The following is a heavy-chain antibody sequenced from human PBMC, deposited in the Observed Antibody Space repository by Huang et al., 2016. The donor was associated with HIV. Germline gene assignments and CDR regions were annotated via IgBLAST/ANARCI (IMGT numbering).Heavy chain of an antibody. CDR2: IKQDGSEK. CDR1: GLTFSSYW. Sequence: EVQLVESGGGLVQPGGSLRLSCAASGLTFSSYWMSWVRQAPGKGLEWVANIKQDGSEKYYVDSVKGRFTISRDNAKNSLYLQMNSLRAEDTAVYYCASRGYSYGYFDYWGQGTLVTVSS. CDR3: ASRGYSYGYFDY. V-gene: IGHV3-7*01. D-gene: IGHD5-18*01. J-gene: IGHJ4*02.